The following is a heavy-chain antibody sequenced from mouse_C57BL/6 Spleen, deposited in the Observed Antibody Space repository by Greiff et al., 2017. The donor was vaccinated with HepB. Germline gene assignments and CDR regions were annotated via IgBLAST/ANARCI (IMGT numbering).Heavy chain of an antibody. CDR1: GFNIKDYY. Sequence: EVQLQQSGAELVKPGASVKLSCTASGFNIKDYYMHWVKQRTEQGLEWIGRIDPEDGETKYAQKFQGKTTITADTSSNTAYLQLSSLTSDDTAVSYCARSYGNYADYWGQGTTLTVSS. V-gene: IGHV14-2*01. CDR2: IDPEDGET. CDR3: ARSYGNYADY. D-gene: IGHD2-1*01. J-gene: IGHJ2*01.